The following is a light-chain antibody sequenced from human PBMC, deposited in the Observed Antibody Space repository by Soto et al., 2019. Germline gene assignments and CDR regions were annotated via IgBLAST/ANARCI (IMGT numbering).Light chain of an antibody. V-gene: IGKV3-20*01. Sequence: EIVLKQSPGTLSLSPGERASLSCRASQSVRRHFAWYQQKPGQAPRLLIYGASRRATGIPDRFTGSGSGTEFTLTIARLEPEDSAVYSCQQYGDSPITFGQGTRLEIE. CDR1: QSVRRH. CDR2: GAS. CDR3: QQYGDSPIT. J-gene: IGKJ5*01.